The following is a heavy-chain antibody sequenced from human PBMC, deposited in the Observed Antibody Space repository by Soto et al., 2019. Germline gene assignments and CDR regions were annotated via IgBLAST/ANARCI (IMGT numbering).Heavy chain of an antibody. J-gene: IGHJ4*02. V-gene: IGHV3-30*03. CDR3: ARDYARGWCQF. Sequence: QVKLVESGGGVVQPGTSLRLSCTASGFDFSNSGIQWVRQTPGKGLEWVALISFDGDKYYVDSVKGRFTISRDNPTNTFYLQMNRLRPEDTGVYYCARDYARGWCQFWGQGTLVTVSS. CDR2: ISFDGDK. D-gene: IGHD2-8*02. CDR1: GFDFSNSG.